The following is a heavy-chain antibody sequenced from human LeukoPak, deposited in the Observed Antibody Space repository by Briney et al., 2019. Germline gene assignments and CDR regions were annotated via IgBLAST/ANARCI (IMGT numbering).Heavy chain of an antibody. D-gene: IGHD5-24*01. V-gene: IGHV3-53*01. Sequence: GGSLRLSCAASGFTVSSNYMSWVRQAPGKGLEWVSVIYSGGSTYYADSVKGRFTISRDISKNTLYLQMNSLRAEDTAVYYCARDRHDYNNYLDYWGQGTLVTVSS. J-gene: IGHJ4*02. CDR3: ARDRHDYNNYLDY. CDR2: IYSGGST. CDR1: GFTVSSNY.